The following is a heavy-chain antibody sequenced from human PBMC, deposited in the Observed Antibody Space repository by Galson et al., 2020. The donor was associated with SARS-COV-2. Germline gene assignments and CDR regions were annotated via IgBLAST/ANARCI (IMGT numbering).Heavy chain of an antibody. CDR2: ISYDGSNK. CDR1: GFTFSSSG. Sequence: GGSLRLSCAASGFTFSSSGMHWVRQAPGKGLEWVAFISYDGSNKDYSDSVKGRFTISRDNSKNTLYLQMNSLRGEDTAVYYCAKDPPRYRGSFYDSYFAYWGRGTLVTVSS. V-gene: IGHV3-30*18. CDR3: AKDPPRYRGSFYDSYFAY. D-gene: IGHD1-26*01. J-gene: IGHJ4*02.